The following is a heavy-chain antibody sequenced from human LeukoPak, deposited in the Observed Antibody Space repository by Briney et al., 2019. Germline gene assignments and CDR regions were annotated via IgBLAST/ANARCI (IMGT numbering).Heavy chain of an antibody. CDR1: GGSFTTYY. V-gene: IGHV4-34*01. Sequence: SETLSLTCTVYGGSFTTYYWNWIRQPPGKGLEWIGEINHSGSTNYNSSLKSRVTISVDMFKSQFSLKLSSVTAADTAVYYCAKRSPARRYFDYWGQGTLVTVSS. J-gene: IGHJ4*02. CDR3: AKRSPARRYFDY. D-gene: IGHD6-25*01. CDR2: INHSGST.